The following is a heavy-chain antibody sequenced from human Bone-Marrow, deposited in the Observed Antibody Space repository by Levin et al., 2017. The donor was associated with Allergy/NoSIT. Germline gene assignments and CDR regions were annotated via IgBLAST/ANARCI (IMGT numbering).Heavy chain of an antibody. CDR3: ARVVVDTAMVGNWFDP. CDR1: XXXXXSDS. D-gene: IGHD5-18*01. J-gene: IGHJ5*02. V-gene: IGHV3-21*01. CDR2: ISSSSSYI. Sequence: GGSLRLSFAXXXXXXXSDSMKLIRTAQGKGLEWVSSISSSSSYIYYADSVKGRFTISRDNAKNSLYLQMNSLRAEDTAVYYCARVVVDTAMVGNWFDPWGQGTLVTVSS.